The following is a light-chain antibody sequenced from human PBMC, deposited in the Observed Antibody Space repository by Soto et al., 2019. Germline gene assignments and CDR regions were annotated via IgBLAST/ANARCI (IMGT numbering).Light chain of an antibody. Sequence: DILLTQSPSTQSASIGDRVTITCRTSQTINNWLAWYQQKPGKAPKLLIHKTSILESGVPSRFSGNGSGTEFTLTISSLQPDDVANYYCQQYKTTFGPGTKVDIE. J-gene: IGKJ3*01. V-gene: IGKV1-5*03. CDR1: QTINNW. CDR3: QQYKTT. CDR2: KTS.